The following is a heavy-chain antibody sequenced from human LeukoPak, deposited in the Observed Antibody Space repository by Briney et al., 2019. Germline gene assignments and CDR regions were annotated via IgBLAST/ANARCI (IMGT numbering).Heavy chain of an antibody. CDR2: IIPIFGTA. D-gene: IGHD6-19*01. CDR1: GGTFSSYA. Sequence: GASVKVSCKASGGTFSSYAISWVRQAPGQGLEWMGGIIPIFGTANYAQKFQGRVTITADESTSTAYMELSSLRSEDTAVYYCARNIAVAGRVQRGYYYYYMDVWGKGTTVTISS. CDR3: ARNIAVAGRVQRGYYYYYMDV. V-gene: IGHV1-69*13. J-gene: IGHJ6*03.